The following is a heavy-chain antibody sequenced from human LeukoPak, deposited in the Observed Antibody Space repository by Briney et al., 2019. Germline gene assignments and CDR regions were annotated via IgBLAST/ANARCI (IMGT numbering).Heavy chain of an antibody. CDR2: IRSRDFTM. CDR3: ARDRVTIRYYFDY. V-gene: IGHV3-48*03. J-gene: IGHJ4*02. Sequence: GGSLRLSCETSGFTFSSYVMNWVRQAPGKGLEWVSHIRSRDFTMYYADAVKGRFTISRDNARNSLYLQMNSLRAEDTAVYYCARDRVTIRYYFDYWGQGTLVTVSS. CDR1: GFTFSSYV. D-gene: IGHD3-9*01.